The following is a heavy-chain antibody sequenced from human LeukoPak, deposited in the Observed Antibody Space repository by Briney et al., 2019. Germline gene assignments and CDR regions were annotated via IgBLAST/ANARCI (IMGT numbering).Heavy chain of an antibody. CDR3: AIPGGC. V-gene: IGHV3-23*01. D-gene: IGHD3-16*01. Sequence: GGSLRLSCAASGFTFSSYAMSWVRQAPGKGLEWVSTISGNGDYTYYADSVKGRFTISRDNSKNTLYLQMNSLRADDTAVYYCAIPGGCWGQGTLVTVSS. CDR1: GFTFSSYA. J-gene: IGHJ4*02. CDR2: ISGNGDYT.